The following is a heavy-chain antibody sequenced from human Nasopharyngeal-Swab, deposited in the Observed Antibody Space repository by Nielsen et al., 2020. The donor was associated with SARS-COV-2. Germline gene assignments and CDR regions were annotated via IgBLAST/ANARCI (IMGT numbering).Heavy chain of an antibody. D-gene: IGHD5-12*01. Sequence: SVQVSCKPSGLTFSSSAVQWVRQARGQRLEWIGWIVVGSGDTKYAQKFQERVTISRDMSTSSVYMELSSLRSDDTAVYYCATEGDSGYDSPFTSWGQGTLVTVSS. V-gene: IGHV1-58*01. CDR1: GLTFSSSA. CDR2: IVVGSGDT. CDR3: ATEGDSGYDSPFTS. J-gene: IGHJ5*02.